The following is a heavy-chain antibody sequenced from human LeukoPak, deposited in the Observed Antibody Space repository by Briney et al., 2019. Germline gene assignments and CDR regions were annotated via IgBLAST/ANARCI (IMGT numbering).Heavy chain of an antibody. CDR2: IIPIFGTA. J-gene: IGHJ4*02. V-gene: IGHV1-69*01. CDR1: GYXFTTYW. CDR3: ARDFGIAAAGTGGWYFDY. D-gene: IGHD6-13*01. Sequence: RISCNGSGYXFTTYWISWVRQAPGQGLEWLGGIIPIFGTAIYAQNFQGRVTITADASTRTAYMELSSLRSEDTAVYYCARDFGIAAAGTGGWYFDYWGQGTLVTVSS.